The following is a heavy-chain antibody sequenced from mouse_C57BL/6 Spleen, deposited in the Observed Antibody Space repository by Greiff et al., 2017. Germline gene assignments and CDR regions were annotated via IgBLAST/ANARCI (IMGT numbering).Heavy chain of an antibody. Sequence: EVKLVESGAELVRPGASVKLSCTASGFNIKDDYMHWVKQRPEQGLEWIGWIDPENGDTEYASKFQGKVTITANTSSNTAYLQLSSLTSEDTAVYYCTGGFAYWGQGTLVTVSA. J-gene: IGHJ3*01. CDR3: TGGFAY. CDR1: GFNIKDDY. V-gene: IGHV14-4*01. CDR2: IDPENGDT.